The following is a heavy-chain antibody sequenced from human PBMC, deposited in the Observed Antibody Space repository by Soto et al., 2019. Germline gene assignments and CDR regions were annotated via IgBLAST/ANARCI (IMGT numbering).Heavy chain of an antibody. CDR2: IFHSGSS. CDR1: GYSISSGYS. V-gene: IGHV4-38-2*02. CDR3: AREDSGYYYYFDF. Sequence: SETLSLTCAVSGYSISSGYSWGWIRQPPGKGLEWIGSIFHSGSSYYYPSLKSRVTMSVDTSQNPFSLKLSSVTAADTAIYYGAREDSGYYYYFDFWGHGTLVTVSS. D-gene: IGHD3-22*01. J-gene: IGHJ4*01.